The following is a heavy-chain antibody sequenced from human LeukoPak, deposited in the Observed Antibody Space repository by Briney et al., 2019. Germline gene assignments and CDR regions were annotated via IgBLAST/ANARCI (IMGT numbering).Heavy chain of an antibody. CDR3: AREAVIFGVVISRRAGYFDY. CDR2: ISYDGSNK. CDR1: GFTFSSYA. D-gene: IGHD3-3*01. V-gene: IGHV3-30-3*01. Sequence: GGSLRLSCAASGFTFSSYAMYWVRQAPGKGLEWVAVISYDGSNKYYADSVKGRFTISRDNSKNTLYLQMNSLRAEDTAVYYCAREAVIFGVVISRRAGYFDYWGQGTLVTVSS. J-gene: IGHJ4*02.